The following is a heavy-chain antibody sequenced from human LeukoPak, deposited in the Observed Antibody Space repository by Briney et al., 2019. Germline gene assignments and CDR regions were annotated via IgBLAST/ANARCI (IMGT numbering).Heavy chain of an antibody. V-gene: IGHV4-39*07. D-gene: IGHD6-13*01. CDR2: INHSGST. CDR3: ARGLASSSWYSLTYYYYYYGMDV. Sequence: SETLSLTCTVSGGSVSSGSYYWSWIRQPPGKGLEWIGEINHSGSTNYSPSLKSRVTISVDTSKNQFSLKLSSVTAADTAVYYCARGLASSSWYSLTYYYYYYGMDVWGQGTTVTVSS. J-gene: IGHJ6*02. CDR1: GGSVSSGSYY.